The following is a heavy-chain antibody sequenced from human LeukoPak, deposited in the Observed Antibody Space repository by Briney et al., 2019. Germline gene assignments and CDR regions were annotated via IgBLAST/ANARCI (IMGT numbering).Heavy chain of an antibody. D-gene: IGHD3-3*01. J-gene: IGHJ5*02. CDR3: AREHYDFWSGSPSNWFDP. CDR2: IYYSGST. V-gene: IGHV4-59*01. CDR1: GGSISSYY. Sequence: PSETLSLTCTVSGGSISSYYWSWIRQPPGKGLEWIGYIYYSGSTNYNPSLKSRVTISVDTSKNQFSLKLSSVTAADTAVYYCAREHYDFWSGSPSNWFDPRGQGTLVTVSS.